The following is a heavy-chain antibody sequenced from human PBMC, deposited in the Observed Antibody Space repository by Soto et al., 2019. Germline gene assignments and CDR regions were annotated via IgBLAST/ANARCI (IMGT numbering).Heavy chain of an antibody. CDR3: AREQQLSKGDYYYGMGV. Sequence: EVQLLESGGGLVQPGGSLRLSCAASGITFNNYVMHWVRQAPGKGLQWVSSISSSSSYIYYADSVKGRFTISRDNAKNSLYLQMNSLRAEDTAVYYCAREQQLSKGDYYYGMGVWGQGTTVTVSS. J-gene: IGHJ6*02. CDR2: ISSSSSYI. CDR1: GITFNNYV. V-gene: IGHV3-21*01. D-gene: IGHD6-13*01.